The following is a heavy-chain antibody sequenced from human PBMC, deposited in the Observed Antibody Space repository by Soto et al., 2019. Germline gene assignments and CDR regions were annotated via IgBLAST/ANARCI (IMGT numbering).Heavy chain of an antibody. Sequence: TLSLTCAVSGYSISSGYYWGWIRQPPGKGLEWIGSIYHSGSTYYNPSLKSRVTISVDTSKNQFSLKLSSVTAADTAVYYCARVYDDILTGSNSHWFDPWGQGTLVTVSS. CDR1: GYSISSGYY. D-gene: IGHD3-9*01. CDR2: IYHSGST. CDR3: ARVYDDILTGSNSHWFDP. J-gene: IGHJ5*02. V-gene: IGHV4-38-2*01.